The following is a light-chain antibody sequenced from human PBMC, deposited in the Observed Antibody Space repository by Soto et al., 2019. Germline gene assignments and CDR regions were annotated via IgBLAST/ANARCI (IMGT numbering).Light chain of an antibody. CDR3: LLYYDCGQLV. Sequence: QTVVTQEPSLTVSPGGTITLTCASSTGPVTRGYSPNWFQQKPGQAPRALIYSTTNRHSWTPARFSGSLLGGKAALTLSGVQPEDEADYYCLLYYDCGQLVFGGGTKLTVL. V-gene: IGLV7-43*01. CDR1: TGPVTRGYS. J-gene: IGLJ2*01. CDR2: STT.